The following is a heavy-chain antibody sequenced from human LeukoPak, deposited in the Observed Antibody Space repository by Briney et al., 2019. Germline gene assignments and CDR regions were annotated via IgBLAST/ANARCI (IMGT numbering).Heavy chain of an antibody. CDR3: AKGFSVSFWNYAGD. D-gene: IGHD1-7*01. CDR2: ISSSGSTI. CDR1: GFTVSSNY. J-gene: IGHJ4*02. Sequence: GGSLRLSCAASGFTVSSNYMSWVRQAPGKGLEWVSYISSSGSTIYYADSVKGRFTISRDNSKSTLYLQMNSLRVEDTAVYYCAKGFSVSFWNYAGDWGQGTLVTVSS. V-gene: IGHV3-11*01.